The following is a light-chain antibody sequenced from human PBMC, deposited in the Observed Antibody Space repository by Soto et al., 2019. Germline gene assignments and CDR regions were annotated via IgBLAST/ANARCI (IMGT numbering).Light chain of an antibody. CDR2: DAS. J-gene: IGKJ1*01. CDR1: QSISSW. CDR3: QQYNSYST. Sequence: DVQFTQSPSFLSASVGDRVTITCRASQSISSWLAWYQQKPGKAPKLLIYDASSLESGVPSRFSGSGSGTEITLTISSLQPDDFATYYCQQYNSYSTFGQGTKVDIK. V-gene: IGKV1-5*01.